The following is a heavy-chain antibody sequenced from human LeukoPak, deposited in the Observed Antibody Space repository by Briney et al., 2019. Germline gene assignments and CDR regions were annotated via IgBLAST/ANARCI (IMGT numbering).Heavy chain of an antibody. Sequence: GGSLRLSCATSGFTFSTYTMNWVRQAPGKGLEWVSSISSSSSNIYYADSVKGRFTISRDNAMNSVYLQMNSLRVEDTAVYYCARGYQRPDYWGQGTLITVSS. CDR2: ISSSSSNI. V-gene: IGHV3-21*01. D-gene: IGHD2-2*01. CDR1: GFTFSTYT. J-gene: IGHJ4*02. CDR3: ARGYQRPDY.